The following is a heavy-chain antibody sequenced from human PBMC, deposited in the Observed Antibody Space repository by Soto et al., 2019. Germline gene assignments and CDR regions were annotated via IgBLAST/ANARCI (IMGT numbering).Heavy chain of an antibody. CDR2: ISYGSSTI. D-gene: IGHD2-15*01. CDR1: GFTFSSYS. CDR3: ARDNRIYCSGGSCYEDY. V-gene: IGHV3-48*02. J-gene: IGHJ4*02. Sequence: EVQLVESGGGLVQPGGSLRLSCAASGFTFSSYSMNWVRQAPGKGLEWVSYISYGSSTIYYADSVKGRFTISRDNAKNSLYLQMNSLRDEDTAVYYCARDNRIYCSGGSCYEDYWGQRTLVTVSS.